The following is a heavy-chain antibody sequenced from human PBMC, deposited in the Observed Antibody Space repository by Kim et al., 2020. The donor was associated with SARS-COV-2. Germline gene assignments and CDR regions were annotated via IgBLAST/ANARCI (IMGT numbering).Heavy chain of an antibody. D-gene: IGHD6-13*01. Sequence: ASVKVSCKDSGYTFTSYGISWVRQAPGQGLEWMGWISAYNGNTNYAQKLQGRVTMTTDTSTSTAYMELRSLRSDDKAVYYCARNQIPRGIAAGPIDYLGQGTLVTVSS. CDR2: ISAYNGNT. J-gene: IGHJ4*02. V-gene: IGHV1-18*01. CDR3: ARNQIPRGIAAGPIDY. CDR1: GYTFTSYG.